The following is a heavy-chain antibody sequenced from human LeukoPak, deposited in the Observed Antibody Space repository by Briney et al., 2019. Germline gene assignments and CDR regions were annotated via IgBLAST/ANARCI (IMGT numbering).Heavy chain of an antibody. Sequence: PGGSLRLSCAASGFTFSSYAMHWVRQAPGKGLEWVAVISYDGSNKYYADSVKGRFTISRDNSKNTLYLQMNSLRAEDTAVYYCPRAPVWNPHFDYWGQGTLVTVSS. CDR3: PRAPVWNPHFDY. CDR2: ISYDGSNK. J-gene: IGHJ4*02. D-gene: IGHD1-1*01. CDR1: GFTFSSYA. V-gene: IGHV3-30*01.